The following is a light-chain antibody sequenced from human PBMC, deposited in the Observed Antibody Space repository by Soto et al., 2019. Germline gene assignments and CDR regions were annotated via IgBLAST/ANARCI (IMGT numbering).Light chain of an antibody. V-gene: IGLV2-14*01. CDR2: DVT. CDR1: SSDVGGYNY. Sequence: ALTQPASVSGSPGQSITISCTGTSSDVGGYNYVSWYQQHPGKAPKLMIYDVTYRPSGVSNRFSGSKSGTTASLTLSGLQAEDEADYYCSSYTSTSTYVFGTGTKVTVL. CDR3: SSYTSTSTYV. J-gene: IGLJ1*01.